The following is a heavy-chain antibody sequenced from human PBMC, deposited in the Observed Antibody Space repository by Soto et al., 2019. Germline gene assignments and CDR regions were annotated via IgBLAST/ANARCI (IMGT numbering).Heavy chain of an antibody. J-gene: IGHJ4*02. D-gene: IGHD3-22*01. CDR3: ARLWSDDASSGWAHFYFDY. Sequence: QLQLQESGPGLVKASETLSLTCTVSGGSISSSIYYWGWIRQTPGKGLEWIGSVYYSGTTYQNPSLESRVTISADTSNNQFSLKLSSVTAADTAVYYCARLWSDDASSGWAHFYFDYWGQGTLVTVSS. CDR2: VYYSGTT. V-gene: IGHV4-39*01. CDR1: GGSISSSIYY.